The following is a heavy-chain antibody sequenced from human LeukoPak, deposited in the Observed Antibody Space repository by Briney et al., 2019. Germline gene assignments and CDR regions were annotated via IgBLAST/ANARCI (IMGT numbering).Heavy chain of an antibody. CDR1: GFTFSSYG. CDR2: IWYDGSNK. J-gene: IGHJ4*02. CDR3: AKDQDQTGGFDY. V-gene: IGHV3-30*02. D-gene: IGHD3-16*01. Sequence: GGSLRLSCAASGFTFSSYGMHWVRQAPGKGLEWVAVIWYDGSNKYYADSVKGRFTISRDNSKNTLYLQMNSLRAEDTAVYYCAKDQDQTGGFDYWGQGTLVTVSS.